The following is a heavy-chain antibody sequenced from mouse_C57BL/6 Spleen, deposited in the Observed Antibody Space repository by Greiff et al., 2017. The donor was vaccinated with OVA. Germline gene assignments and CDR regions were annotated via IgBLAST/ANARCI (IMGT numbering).Heavy chain of an antibody. V-gene: IGHV3-6*01. Sequence: EVHLVESGPGLVKPSQSLSLTCSVTGYSITSGYYWNWIRQFPGNKLEWMGYISYDGSNNYNPSLKNRISITRDTSKNQFFLKLNSVTTEDTATYYCAREGDYDDVYFDYWGQGTTLTVSS. CDR1: GYSITSGYY. CDR2: ISYDGSN. J-gene: IGHJ2*01. D-gene: IGHD2-4*01. CDR3: AREGDYDDVYFDY.